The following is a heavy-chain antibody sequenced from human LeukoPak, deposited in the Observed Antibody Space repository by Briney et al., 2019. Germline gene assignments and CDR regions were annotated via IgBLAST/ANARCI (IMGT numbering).Heavy chain of an antibody. J-gene: IGHJ4*02. CDR2: IYYSGST. V-gene: IGHV4-39*07. D-gene: IGHD3-22*01. Sequence: SETLSLTCTVSGGSISSSSYYWGWIRQPPGKGLEWIGSIYYSGSTYYNPSLKSRVTISVDTSKNQFSLKLSSVTAADTAVYYCASSRLNYYDSSGYYDYWGQGTLVTVSS. CDR1: GGSISSSSYY. CDR3: ASSRLNYYDSSGYYDY.